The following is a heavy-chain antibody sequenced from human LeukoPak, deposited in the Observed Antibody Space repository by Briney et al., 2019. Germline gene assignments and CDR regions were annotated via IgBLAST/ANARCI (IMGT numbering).Heavy chain of an antibody. V-gene: IGHV4-30-4*08. CDR2: IYYSGST. CDR1: GGSISSGDYY. D-gene: IGHD2-15*01. CDR3: ARDTGGSWENDY. Sequence: SETLSLTCTVSGGSISSGDYYWSWIRQPPGKGLEWIGYIYYSGSTYYNPSLKSRVTISVDTSKNQFSLKPSSVTAADTAVYYCARDTGGSWENDYWGQGTLVTVSS. J-gene: IGHJ4*02.